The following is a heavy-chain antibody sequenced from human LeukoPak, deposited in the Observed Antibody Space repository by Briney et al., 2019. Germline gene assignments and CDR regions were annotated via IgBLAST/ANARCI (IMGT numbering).Heavy chain of an antibody. CDR2: IIPIFTTA. J-gene: IGHJ3*01. V-gene: IGHV1-69*13. Sequence: VASVTVSCTAAGGTISNYVISWVRQAPGQGLEWMGGIIPIFTTANYAQKFQGRVAITADESTSTAYMELSSLRSEDTAVYYCAGGPQVGAFDLWGQGTMVTVSS. D-gene: IGHD1-26*01. CDR3: AGGPQVGAFDL. CDR1: GGTISNYV.